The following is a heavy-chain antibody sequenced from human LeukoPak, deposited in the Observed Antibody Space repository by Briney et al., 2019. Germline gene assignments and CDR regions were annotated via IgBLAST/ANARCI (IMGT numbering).Heavy chain of an antibody. Sequence: GESLKISCKGSGYSFTSYWIGWVRQMPGKGLEWMGIIYPGDSDTRYSPSFQGQVTISADKSISTAYLQWSSLKASDTATYYCARQAGYCSSTSCSGGSIVYWGQGTLVTVSS. J-gene: IGHJ4*02. CDR1: GYSFTSYW. V-gene: IGHV5-51*01. CDR2: IYPGDSDT. D-gene: IGHD2-2*01. CDR3: ARQAGYCSSTSCSGGSIVY.